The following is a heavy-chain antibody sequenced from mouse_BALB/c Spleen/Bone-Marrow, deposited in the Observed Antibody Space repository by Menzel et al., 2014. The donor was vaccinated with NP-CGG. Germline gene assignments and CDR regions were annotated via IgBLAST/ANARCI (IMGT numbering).Heavy chain of an antibody. V-gene: IGHV1-18*01. J-gene: IGHJ3*01. CDR1: GYTFTDYN. Sequence: VQLQQSGPELVKPGASVKISCKASGYTFTDYNMDWVKQRHGKSLEWIGDINPNNGDTNYNQKFKGKATLTVDKSSSTTYLKHRSLTSYDTSFYYCVKSDYYCYCFAYWGQGTLVTVST. CDR2: INPNNGDT. CDR3: VKSDYYCYCFAY. D-gene: IGHD1-2*01.